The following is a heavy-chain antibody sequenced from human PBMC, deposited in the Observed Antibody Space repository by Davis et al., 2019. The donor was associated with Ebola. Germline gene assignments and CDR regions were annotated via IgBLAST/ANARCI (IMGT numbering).Heavy chain of an antibody. CDR3: ARGPGELSHYGLDV. CDR1: GGSISSYY. Sequence: SETLSLTCTVSGGSISSYYWSWIRQPPGKGLEWIGYIYYSGSTNYNPSLKSRVTISVDTSKNQFSLKLSSVTAADTAGYYCARGPGELSHYGLDVWGKGTTVTVSS. CDR2: IYYSGST. J-gene: IGHJ6*04. V-gene: IGHV4-59*01. D-gene: IGHD3-10*01.